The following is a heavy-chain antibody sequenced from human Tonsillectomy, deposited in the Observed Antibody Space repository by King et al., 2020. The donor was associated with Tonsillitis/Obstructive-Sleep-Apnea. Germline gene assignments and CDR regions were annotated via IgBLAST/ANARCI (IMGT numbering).Heavy chain of an antibody. CDR3: AREGGVGEGDV. CDR2: IKQDGSEK. Sequence: VQLVQSGGGLVQPGGSLRLSCAASRFTFSSYWMSWVRQAPGKGPEWVANIKQDGSEKYYVDSVKGRFTISRDNAKNSLYLQMNSLKAEDTVVYYCAREGGVGEGDVWGKGTTVTVSS. V-gene: IGHV3-7*01. J-gene: IGHJ6*04. D-gene: IGHD1-26*01. CDR1: RFTFSSYW.